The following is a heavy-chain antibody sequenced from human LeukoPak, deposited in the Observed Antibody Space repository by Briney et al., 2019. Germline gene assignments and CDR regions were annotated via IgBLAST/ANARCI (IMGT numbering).Heavy chain of an antibody. J-gene: IGHJ5*02. V-gene: IGHV4-39*07. CDR3: ARGITMVRGVTRGNWFDP. CDR2: MSSGGSF. CDR1: GVSIRSGDYY. D-gene: IGHD3-10*01. Sequence: SETLSLTCVVSGVSIRSGDYYWGWIRQPPGKGLEWIGCMSSGGSFFYNPSLKNRVTILVDTSKNQFSLKLSSVTAADTAVYYCARGITMVRGVTRGNWFDPWGQGTLVTVSS.